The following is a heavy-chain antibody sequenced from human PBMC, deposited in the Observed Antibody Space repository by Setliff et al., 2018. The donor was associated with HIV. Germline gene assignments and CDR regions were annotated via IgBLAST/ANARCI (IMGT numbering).Heavy chain of an antibody. CDR1: GVSTSSTSYY. V-gene: IGHV4-39*02. CDR3: VRPSFGVGGGAIFEY. Sequence: SETLSLTCTVSGVSTSSTSYYWGWIRQPPGKGLEWIGYIYYSGNTYYNPSLKSRVTISVDTSKNHFSLRLSSLTAADTAVYYCVRPSFGVGGGAIFEYWGQGIMVTVSS. D-gene: IGHD3-3*01. CDR2: IYYSGNT. J-gene: IGHJ4*02.